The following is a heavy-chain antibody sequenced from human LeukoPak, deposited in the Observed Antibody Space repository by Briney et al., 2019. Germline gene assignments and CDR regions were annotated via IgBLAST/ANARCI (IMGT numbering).Heavy chain of an antibody. Sequence: SETLSLICTFSGGSIRRYYWSWVRQPAGKGLEWIGRIYTSGSTNYNPSLKSRVTMSVDTSKNQCSLKLSSVTAADTAVYYCAREILNWGLDYWGQGTLGTVSS. J-gene: IGHJ4*02. CDR3: AREILNWGLDY. V-gene: IGHV4-4*07. CDR2: IYTSGST. D-gene: IGHD7-27*01. CDR1: GGSIRRYY.